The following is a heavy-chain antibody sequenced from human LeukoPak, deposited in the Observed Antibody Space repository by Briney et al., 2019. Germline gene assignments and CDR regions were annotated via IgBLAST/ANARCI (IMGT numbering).Heavy chain of an antibody. J-gene: IGHJ3*02. CDR3: AKEIAGAWIDSFDI. D-gene: IGHD6-13*01. V-gene: IGHV3-23*01. Sequence: GGSLRLSCAASKFTFRSYAMSWVRQAPGKGLEWVAAIGNSGYNTYYADSVKGRFTISRGNSYNTLSLQMSSLRAEDTAVYFCAKEIAGAWIDSFDIWGQGTMVTVSS. CDR2: IGNSGYNT. CDR1: KFTFRSYA.